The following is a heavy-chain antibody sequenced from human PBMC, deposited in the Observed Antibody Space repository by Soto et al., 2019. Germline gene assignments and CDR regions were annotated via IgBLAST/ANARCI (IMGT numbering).Heavy chain of an antibody. CDR2: IVVGSGVT. D-gene: IGHD6-19*01. J-gene: IGHJ4*02. CDR1: GFTLNGSA. Sequence: KQLVQSGPAVKRPGTSVKVSCKASGFTLNGSAVQWVRQARGQRLEWLGWIVVGSGVTNYAQRFQDRVTITRDMSTDTAYMEMSRLTAADTAVYFFATTIRYSNGWPFDQWGQGALVSVS. CDR3: ATTIRYSNGWPFDQ. V-gene: IGHV1-58*03.